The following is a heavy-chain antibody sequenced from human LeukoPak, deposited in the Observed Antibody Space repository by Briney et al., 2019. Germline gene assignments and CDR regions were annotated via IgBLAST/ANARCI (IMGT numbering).Heavy chain of an antibody. V-gene: IGHV3-13*04. CDR2: IGTAGDT. CDR1: GFTFSSYD. CDR3: ARSVGATIDSLAFDI. D-gene: IGHD1-26*01. Sequence: GGTLRLSCAASGFTFSSYDMHWDRQATGKGLEWVSAIGTAGDTYYPGSVKGRFTISRENAKNSLYLQMNSLRAGDTAVYYCARSVGATIDSLAFDIWGQGPTVTVSS. J-gene: IGHJ3*02.